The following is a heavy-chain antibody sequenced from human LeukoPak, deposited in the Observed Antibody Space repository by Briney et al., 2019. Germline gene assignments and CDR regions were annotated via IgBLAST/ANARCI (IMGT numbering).Heavy chain of an antibody. D-gene: IGHD6-13*01. CDR2: TYHRSTWYT. Sequence: SQTLSLTCALSGDSVSSNSAAWNWIRHSPSRGLEWLGRTYHRSTWYTHYPISGQGRIRINTDTPRRQHSLQLNSVTPADTAVYYCARGGIAAISVFDYWGQGILVTVSS. V-gene: IGHV6-1*01. CDR1: GDSVSSNSAA. J-gene: IGHJ4*02. CDR3: ARGGIAAISVFDY.